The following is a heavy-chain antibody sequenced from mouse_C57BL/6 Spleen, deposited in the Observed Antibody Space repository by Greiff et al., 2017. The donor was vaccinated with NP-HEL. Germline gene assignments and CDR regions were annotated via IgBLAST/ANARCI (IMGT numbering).Heavy chain of an antibody. CDR2: IYPRSGNT. V-gene: IGHV1-81*01. J-gene: IGHJ1*03. CDR3: ARRSYYDYDRGYFDV. D-gene: IGHD2-4*01. Sequence: QVQLQQSGAELARPGASVKLSCKASGYTFTSYGISWVKQRTGQGLEWIGEIYPRSGNTYYNEKFKGKATLTADKSSSTAYMELRSLTSEDSAVYFCARRSYYDYDRGYFDVWGTGTTVTVSS. CDR1: GYTFTSYG.